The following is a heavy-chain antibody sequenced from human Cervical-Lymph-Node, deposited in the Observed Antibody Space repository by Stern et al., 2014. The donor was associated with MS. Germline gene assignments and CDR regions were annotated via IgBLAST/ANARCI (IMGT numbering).Heavy chain of an antibody. CDR1: GYTFTSYA. D-gene: IGHD6-19*01. CDR2: INAGNGNP. Sequence: VQLVESGAEVKKPGASVKVSCKASGYTFTSYAMHWVRQAPGQRLEWMGWINAGNGNPKYSQKFQGRVTITRDTSASTAYMELSSLRSEDTAVYYCARGGSGSSNRFMDVWGQGTTVTVSS. V-gene: IGHV1-3*01. J-gene: IGHJ6*02. CDR3: ARGGSGSSNRFMDV.